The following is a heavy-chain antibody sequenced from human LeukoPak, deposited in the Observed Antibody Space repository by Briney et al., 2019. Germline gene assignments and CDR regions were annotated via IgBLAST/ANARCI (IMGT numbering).Heavy chain of an antibody. CDR3: ARARGPGGTSAVFDI. V-gene: IGHV4-61*08. Sequence: SETLSLTCTVSGGPISSGGYYWSWIRQHPGKGLEWIGYIYYSGSTYYNPSLKSRVTISVDTSKNQFSLKLSSVTAADTAVYYCARARGPGGTSAVFDIWGKGTMVTVSS. J-gene: IGHJ3*02. D-gene: IGHD3-16*01. CDR2: IYYSGST. CDR1: GGPISSGGYY.